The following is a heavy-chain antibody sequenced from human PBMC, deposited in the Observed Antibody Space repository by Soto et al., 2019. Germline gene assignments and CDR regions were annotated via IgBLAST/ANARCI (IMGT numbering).Heavy chain of an antibody. D-gene: IGHD5-18*01. CDR3: ARQGYSYGYDS. CDR1: GFSFTSYW. V-gene: IGHV5-51*01. Sequence: GESLKISCKSSGFSFTSYWIGWVRQMPGKGLEWMGIIYPGDSDTRYSPSFQGQVTISVDKSIRTAYLQWSSLKASDTAMYYCARQGYSYGYDSWGQGTLVTVSS. J-gene: IGHJ4*02. CDR2: IYPGDSDT.